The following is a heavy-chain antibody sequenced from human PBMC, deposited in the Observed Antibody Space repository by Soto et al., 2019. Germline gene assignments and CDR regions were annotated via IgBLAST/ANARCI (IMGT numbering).Heavy chain of an antibody. J-gene: IGHJ4*02. Sequence: SETLSLTCTVSGVSISSYYWSWIRQPPGKGLEWIGEIYHSGSTNYNPSLKSRVTISVDTSKNQFSLKLSSVTAADTAVYYCARDTDYFDYRGQGTLVTVSS. V-gene: IGHV4-59*12. CDR1: GVSISSYY. CDR3: ARDTDYFDY. CDR2: IYHSGST.